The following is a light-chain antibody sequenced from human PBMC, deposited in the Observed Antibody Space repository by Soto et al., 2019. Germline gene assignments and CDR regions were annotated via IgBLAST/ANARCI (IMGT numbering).Light chain of an antibody. CDR3: QKYKGAPRT. J-gene: IGKJ1*01. CDR1: QGINNT. V-gene: IGKV1-27*01. Sequence: DIRLTQSPSSLSASVGDRVTITCRVSQGINNTLAWYQQKSGKVPSLLIFAASTLQSGVPSRFSGSGFGTLFTLTISGLQAEDVATYYCQKYKGAPRTFGQGTKVEMK. CDR2: AAS.